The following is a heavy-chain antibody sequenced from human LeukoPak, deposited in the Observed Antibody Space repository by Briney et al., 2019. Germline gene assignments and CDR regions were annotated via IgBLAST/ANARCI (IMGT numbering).Heavy chain of an antibody. Sequence: SETLSLTCTVSGGSISSSSYYWGWIRQPPGKGLEWIGSIYYSGSTSYNPSLKSRVTISVDTSKNQFSLKLSSVTAADTAVYYCARTYYYDSSGYPRGGGREIDYWGQGTLVTVSS. CDR2: IYYSGST. J-gene: IGHJ4*02. D-gene: IGHD3-22*01. CDR3: ARTYYYDSSGYPRGGGREIDY. V-gene: IGHV4-39*07. CDR1: GGSISSSSYY.